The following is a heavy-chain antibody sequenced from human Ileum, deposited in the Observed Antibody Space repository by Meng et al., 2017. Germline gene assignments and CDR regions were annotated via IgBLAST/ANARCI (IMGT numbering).Heavy chain of an antibody. V-gene: IGHV4-38-2*02. D-gene: IGHD5-18*01. CDR2: LHYNSGTT. J-gene: IGHJ4*02. CDR3: VRDSRTYTYGNVFFDN. CDR1: GDSISNAFY. Sequence: GSLRLSCSVSGDSISNAFYWGWIRQSPGKGLEWIGSLHYNSGTTWYSPSLKSRVTISGDTSKNQVSLRVDSATAADTAVYYCVRDSRTYTYGNVFFDNWGQGTLVTVSS.